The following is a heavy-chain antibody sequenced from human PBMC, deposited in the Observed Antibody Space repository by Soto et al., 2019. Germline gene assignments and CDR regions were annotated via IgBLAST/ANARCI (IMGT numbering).Heavy chain of an antibody. CDR3: AGQPKWLRLGGWFDP. CDR2: IYYSGST. J-gene: IGHJ5*02. CDR1: GGSISSSSYY. Sequence: PSETLSLTCTVSGGSISSSSYYWGWIRQPPGKGLEWIGSIYYSGSTYYNPSLKSRVTISVDTSKNQFSLKLSSVTAADTAVYYCAGQPKWLRLGGWFDPWGQGTLVTVSS. V-gene: IGHV4-39*01. D-gene: IGHD5-12*01.